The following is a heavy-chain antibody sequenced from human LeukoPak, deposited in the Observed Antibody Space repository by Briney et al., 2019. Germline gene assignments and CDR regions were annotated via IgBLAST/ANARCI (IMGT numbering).Heavy chain of an antibody. CDR3: AKTVSGQLVYYFDY. D-gene: IGHD6-13*01. CDR2: IKHDGSEK. CDR1: GFTFSGYW. V-gene: IGHV3-7*03. Sequence: GSLRLSCAASGFTFSGYWMSWVRQAPGKGLEWVANIKHDGSEKFYVDSVEGRFTISRDNAKNSLYLQMNSLRAEDTALYYCAKTVSGQLVYYFDYWGQGTLVTVSS. J-gene: IGHJ4*02.